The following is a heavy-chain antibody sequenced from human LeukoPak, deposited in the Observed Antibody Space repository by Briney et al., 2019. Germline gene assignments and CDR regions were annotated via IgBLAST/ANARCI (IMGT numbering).Heavy chain of an antibody. CDR3: ARTRNVLSWFDP. CDR1: GGSFSGYY. J-gene: IGHJ5*02. CDR2: INDSGST. Sequence: SETLSLTCAAYGGSFSGYYGSWLRQPPGKGLEWIGEINDSGSTNYNPSLKSRVTISVDTSKTQFSLKVSSVTAADTAVYYCARTRNVLSWFDPWGQGTLVTVSS. V-gene: IGHV4-34*01. D-gene: IGHD3-16*01.